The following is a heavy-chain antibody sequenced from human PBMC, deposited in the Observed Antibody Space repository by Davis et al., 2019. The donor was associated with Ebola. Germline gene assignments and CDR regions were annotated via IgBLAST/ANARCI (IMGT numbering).Heavy chain of an antibody. CDR2: ISGSGGST. V-gene: IGHV3-23*01. D-gene: IGHD3-22*01. J-gene: IGHJ4*02. CDR1: GFTFSSYA. Sequence: PGGSLRLSCAASGFTFSSYAMSWVRQAPGKGLEWVSAISGSGGSTYYADSVKGRFTISRDNSKNTLYLQMNSLRAEDTAVYYCAKDRVDYYDSSGIGDYWGQGTLVTVSS. CDR3: AKDRVDYYDSSGIGDY.